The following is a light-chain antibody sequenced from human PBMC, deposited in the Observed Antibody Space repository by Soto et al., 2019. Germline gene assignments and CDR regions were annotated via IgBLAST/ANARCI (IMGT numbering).Light chain of an antibody. CDR1: QDISNY. V-gene: IGKV1-33*01. CDR3: QQYDNLWT. CDR2: DAS. Sequence: DIQMTQSPSSLSASVGDRVTITCQASQDISNYLNWYQQKPGKAPKLLIYDASNLETGVPSRFSGSGSGTDFTFTISSLQPEDIATYYWQQYDNLWTFGQGTKVEIK. J-gene: IGKJ1*01.